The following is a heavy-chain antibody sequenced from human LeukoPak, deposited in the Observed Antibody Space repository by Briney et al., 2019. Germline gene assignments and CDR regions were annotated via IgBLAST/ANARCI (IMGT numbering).Heavy chain of an antibody. J-gene: IGHJ4*02. CDR2: ITGDAGST. Sequence: QPGGSLRLSCAASGFTFSSYAMNWVRQTPGKGLEWVSFITGDAGSTSYADSVKGRFTISRDNSKNTLFLQLNSLSAEDMAVYYCGKTTGNGHWLIEFWGQGTLVTVSS. CDR3: GKTTGNGHWLIEF. D-gene: IGHD4-23*01. V-gene: IGHV3-23*01. CDR1: GFTFSSYA.